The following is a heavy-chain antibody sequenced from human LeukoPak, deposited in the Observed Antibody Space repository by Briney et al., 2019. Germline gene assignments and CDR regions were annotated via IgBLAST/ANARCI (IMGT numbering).Heavy chain of an antibody. Sequence: GGSLRLSCAASGFTFSSYSMNWVRQAPGKGLEWVSYISSSGSTIYYADSVKGRFTISRDNAKNSLYLQMNSLRAEDTAVYYCARGDRWGSSDYWGQGTLVTVSS. CDR1: GFTFSSYS. D-gene: IGHD7-27*01. J-gene: IGHJ4*02. CDR2: ISSSGSTI. V-gene: IGHV3-48*04. CDR3: ARGDRWGSSDY.